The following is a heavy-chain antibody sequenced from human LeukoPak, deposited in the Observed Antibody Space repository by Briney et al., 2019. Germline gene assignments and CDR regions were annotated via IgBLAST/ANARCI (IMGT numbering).Heavy chain of an antibody. CDR2: IDSGRAYI. D-gene: IGHD4-17*01. CDR3: ARQFDYGYYYGMDV. J-gene: IGHJ6*02. CDR1: GFTFSSYA. Sequence: GGSLRLSCAASGFTFSSYAMSWVRQAPGKGLEWVSSIDSGRAYIYYADSVKGRFTISRGNAKNSVYLQMNSLRAEDTAVYYCARQFDYGYYYGMDVWGQGTTVTVSS. V-gene: IGHV3-21*01.